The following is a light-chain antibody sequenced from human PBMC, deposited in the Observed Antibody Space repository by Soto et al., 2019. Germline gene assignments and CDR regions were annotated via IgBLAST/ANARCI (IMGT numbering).Light chain of an antibody. CDR1: RGINTY. J-gene: IGKJ1*01. V-gene: IGKV1-39*01. Sequence: DIQMTQSPSSLSASIGDRVTITCRASRGINTYVNWYQQKPGKAPKLLIFSASTLQSGVPSRFSGGGSGTDFTFTISSLLPEDLETYYCQQTYTTPRTFGQGTKVDIK. CDR3: QQTYTTPRT. CDR2: SAS.